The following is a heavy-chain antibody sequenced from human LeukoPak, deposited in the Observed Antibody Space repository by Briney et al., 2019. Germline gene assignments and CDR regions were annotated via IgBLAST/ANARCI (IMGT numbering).Heavy chain of an antibody. V-gene: IGHV4-31*03. D-gene: IGHD4-17*01. Sequence: SETLSLTCTVSGGSISSGGYYWSWIRQHPGKGLEWIGYIYYSGSTYYNPSLKSRVTISVDTSKNQFSLKLSSVTAADTAVYYCARGTVTGLDYWGQGALVTVSS. J-gene: IGHJ4*02. CDR1: GGSISSGGYY. CDR3: ARGTVTGLDY. CDR2: IYYSGST.